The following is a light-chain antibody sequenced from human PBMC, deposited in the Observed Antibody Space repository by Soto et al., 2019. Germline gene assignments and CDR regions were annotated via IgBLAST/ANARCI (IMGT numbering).Light chain of an antibody. CDR2: DVS. CDR3: SSYISTSTLVA. J-gene: IGLJ2*01. Sequence: QSVLTQPASVSGSPGQSISISCTGTSLDIGTYNYVSWYQRHPGKAPKLIIYDVSNRPSGVSNRFSGSKSGNTASLTISGLQAEDEADYYCSSYISTSTLVAFGGGTKVTVL. CDR1: SLDIGTYNY. V-gene: IGLV2-14*03.